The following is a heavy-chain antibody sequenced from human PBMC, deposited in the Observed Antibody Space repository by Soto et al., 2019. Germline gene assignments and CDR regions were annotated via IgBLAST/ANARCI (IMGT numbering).Heavy chain of an antibody. D-gene: IGHD3-3*01. CDR1: GGSFSGYY. CDR3: ATGTNHDSWIGYPHRSHYYYYHIDV. Sequence: SETLSLTCAVYGGSFSGYYWSWIRQPPGKGLEWIGEIHHSGSTNYNPSLNSPVTTTADTTKTQCSLKLSPVTAPDTALYYCATGTNHDSWIGYPHRSHYYYYHIDVRGKGTTVTASS. CDR2: IHHSGST. J-gene: IGHJ6*03. V-gene: IGHV4-34*01.